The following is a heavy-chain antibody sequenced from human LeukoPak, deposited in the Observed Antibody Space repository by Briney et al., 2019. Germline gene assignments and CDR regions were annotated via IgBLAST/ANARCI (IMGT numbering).Heavy chain of an antibody. J-gene: IGHJ3*02. CDR3: ARNILFAFDI. Sequence: PGGSLRLSCAASGLTVSSSYMSWVRQAPEKGLEWVSIIYNDGSTYYADSMKGRFTISRDNSKNTLYLQVNSLRAEDTAMYYCARNILFAFDICGQGTMVTVSS. V-gene: IGHV3-53*01. D-gene: IGHD2/OR15-2a*01. CDR2: IYNDGST. CDR1: GLTVSSSY.